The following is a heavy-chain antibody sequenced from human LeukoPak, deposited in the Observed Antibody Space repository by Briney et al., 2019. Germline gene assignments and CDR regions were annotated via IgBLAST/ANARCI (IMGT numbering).Heavy chain of an antibody. CDR1: GYTLTELS. J-gene: IGHJ4*02. Sequence: ASVKVSCEVSGYTLTELSMHWVRQAPGKGLEWMGGFDPEDGETIYAQKFQGRVTMTEDTSTDTAYMELSSLRSEDTAMYYCARSLAGYGGLFYNDHWGQGTLVTVSS. CDR2: FDPEDGET. D-gene: IGHD4-23*01. CDR3: ARSLAGYGGLFYNDH. V-gene: IGHV1-24*01.